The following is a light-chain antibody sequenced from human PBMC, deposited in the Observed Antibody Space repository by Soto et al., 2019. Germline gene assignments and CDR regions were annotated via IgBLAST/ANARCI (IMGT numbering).Light chain of an antibody. CDR3: QQYGSSRYT. J-gene: IGKJ2*01. CDR2: GAS. Sequence: EIVLTQSPGTLSLSPGERATLSCRASQSVSSSYLAWYQQKPGQAPRLLIYGASSRATGIPDRFSGSGSGTAFTLTSSRMELKDFVVYYCQQYGSSRYTFGQGTKLEIK. CDR1: QSVSSSY. V-gene: IGKV3-20*01.